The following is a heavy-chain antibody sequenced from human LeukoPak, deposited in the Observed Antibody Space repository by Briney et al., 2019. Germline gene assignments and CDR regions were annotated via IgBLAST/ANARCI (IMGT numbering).Heavy chain of an antibody. J-gene: IGHJ4*02. Sequence: GSLRLSCAASGFTFSSYSMNWVRQAPGKGLEWVSSISSSSSYIYYADSVKGRFTISRDNAKNSLYLQMNSLRAEDTAVYYCASRIVGATQPFDYWGQGTLVTVSS. D-gene: IGHD1-26*01. CDR1: GFTFSSYS. V-gene: IGHV3-21*01. CDR3: ASRIVGATQPFDY. CDR2: ISSSSSYI.